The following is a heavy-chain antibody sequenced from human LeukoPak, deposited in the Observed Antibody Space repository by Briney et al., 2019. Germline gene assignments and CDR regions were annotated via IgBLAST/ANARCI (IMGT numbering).Heavy chain of an antibody. CDR3: ARDVGATYMDV. D-gene: IGHD1-26*01. CDR2: ISAYNGIT. J-gene: IGHJ6*03. V-gene: IGHV1-18*01. Sequence: GASVKVSAKASAYTSTIYGTSRGRQAPRQGVWWMGWISAYNGITNYAQKLQGRATMTTDTSTSTAYMERRSLRSDDTAVYYCARDVGATYMDVWGKGTTVTVPS. CDR1: AYTSTIYG.